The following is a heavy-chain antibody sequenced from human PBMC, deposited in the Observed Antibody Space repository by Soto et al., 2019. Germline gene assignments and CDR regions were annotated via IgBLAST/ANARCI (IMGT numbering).Heavy chain of an antibody. CDR1: GFTFSSYG. V-gene: IGHV3-33*01. Sequence: QVQLVESGGGVVQPGRSLRLSCAASGFTFSSYGMHWVRQAPGKGLEWVAVIWYDGSNKYYADSVKGRFTISRDNSKNTLYLQMNSLRAEDTAVYYCARVRIRKGLGDAFDIWGQGTMVTVSS. J-gene: IGHJ3*02. CDR2: IWYDGSNK. D-gene: IGHD6-19*01. CDR3: ARVRIRKGLGDAFDI.